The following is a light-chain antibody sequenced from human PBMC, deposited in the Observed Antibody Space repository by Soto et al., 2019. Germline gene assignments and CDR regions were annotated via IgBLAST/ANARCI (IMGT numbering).Light chain of an antibody. J-gene: IGKJ2*01. V-gene: IGKV3-15*01. CDR1: QTIASN. Sequence: EIVMTQSPVSLSVSPGERATLSCRASQTIASNLAWYQQKPGQAPRLLIHGASTRTTGVPARFSGSGSGTELTLTISSLKSENFAVYYCQQYHNGPAHYSFGQGTKLQ. CDR3: QQYHNGPAHYS. CDR2: GAS.